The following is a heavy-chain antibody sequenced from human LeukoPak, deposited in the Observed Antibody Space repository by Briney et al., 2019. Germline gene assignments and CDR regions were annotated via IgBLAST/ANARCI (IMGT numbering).Heavy chain of an antibody. D-gene: IGHD3-10*01. Sequence: SETLSLTCTVSGGSISSYYWSWIRQPPGKGLEWIGYVYYSGSTNYNPSLKSRVTISVDTSKNQFSLKLSSVTAADTAVYYCARTAGSGSYYPLDYWGQGTLVTVSS. CDR3: ARTAGSGSYYPLDY. CDR1: GGSISSYY. J-gene: IGHJ4*02. V-gene: IGHV4-59*01. CDR2: VYYSGST.